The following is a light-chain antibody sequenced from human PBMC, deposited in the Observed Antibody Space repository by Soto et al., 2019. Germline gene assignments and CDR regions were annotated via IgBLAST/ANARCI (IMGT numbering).Light chain of an antibody. CDR1: SSDVGGYTY. J-gene: IGLJ2*01. Sequence: QSALTQPPSASGSPGQSVTISCTGTSSDVGGYTYVPWYQQHPGKAPKLIIYEVSSRPSGVPDRFSGSKSGNTASLTVSGLQAEDEADYYCCSYAGSNNLVFGAGTKLTVL. CDR2: EVS. V-gene: IGLV2-8*01. CDR3: CSYAGSNNLV.